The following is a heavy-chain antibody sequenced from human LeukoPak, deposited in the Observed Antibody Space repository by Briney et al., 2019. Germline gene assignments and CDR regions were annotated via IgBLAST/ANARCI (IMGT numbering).Heavy chain of an antibody. CDR2: MNPNSANT. D-gene: IGHD5-24*01. CDR1: GYTFSTYD. Sequence: ASVRVSCKTSGYTFSTYDINWLRQAAGQGLEWMGWMNPNSANTGFAQKFQGRVTMTRDTSVSTAYMELSSLTSDDTAVYYCAREKKDGYNPKDYWGQGTLVTVSS. J-gene: IGHJ4*02. CDR3: AREKKDGYNPKDY. V-gene: IGHV1-8*02.